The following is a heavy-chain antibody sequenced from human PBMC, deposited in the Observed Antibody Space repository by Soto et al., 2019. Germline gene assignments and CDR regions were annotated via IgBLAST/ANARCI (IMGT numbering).Heavy chain of an antibody. J-gene: IGHJ3*02. CDR3: ARDHIVVVVAATLGDYAFDI. CDR1: GGSFSGYY. CDR2: INHSGST. V-gene: IGHV4-34*01. Sequence: QVQLQQWGAGLLKPSETLSLTCAVYGGSFSGYYWSWIRQPPGKGLEWIGEINHSGSTNYNPSLKSRVPISVDTSKNQFLLKLSSVTAADTAVYYCARDHIVVVVAATLGDYAFDIWGQGTMVTVSS. D-gene: IGHD2-15*01.